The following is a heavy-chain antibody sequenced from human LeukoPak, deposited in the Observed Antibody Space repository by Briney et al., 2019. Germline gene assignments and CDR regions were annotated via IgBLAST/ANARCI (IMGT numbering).Heavy chain of an antibody. J-gene: IGHJ4*02. D-gene: IGHD6-19*01. CDR3: ARLEVGGTAAYY. Sequence: GEALKISLNGSGYSFTDIWIGWERQMPGEGLEWMGIIYPYGSDTRYSPSVQGQITISADTSITPVYLQWSSLRAADTAIYYCARLEVGGTAAYYRGQGSPVTVAS. CDR2: IYPYGSDT. V-gene: IGHV5-51*01. CDR1: GYSFTDIW.